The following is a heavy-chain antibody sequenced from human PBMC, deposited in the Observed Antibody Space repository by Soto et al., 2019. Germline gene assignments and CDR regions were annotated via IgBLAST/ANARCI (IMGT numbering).Heavy chain of an antibody. J-gene: IGHJ6*02. D-gene: IGHD2-15*01. CDR3: ARAGGSCSGGSCTDRYFYGMDV. Sequence: EVQLEESGGGLVQPGGSLRVSCAASGFTFSRFWMHWVRQAPGMGLVWVSRINSDGSDTNYADSVKGRFTISRDNATNTLYLQRNSLRAEDTAVYYCARAGGSCSGGSCTDRYFYGMDVWGQGTTVTVSS. V-gene: IGHV3-74*01. CDR1: GFTFSRFW. CDR2: INSDGSDT.